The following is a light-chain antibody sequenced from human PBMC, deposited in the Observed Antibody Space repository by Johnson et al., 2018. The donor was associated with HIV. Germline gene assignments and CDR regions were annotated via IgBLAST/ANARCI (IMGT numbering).Light chain of an antibody. Sequence: QSVLTQPPSVSAAPGQKVTISCSGSSSNIGNNYVSWYQQLPGTAPKLLIYENNKRPSGIPDRFSGSMSGTSATLGITGLQTGDEADYYCGTWDSRLSAYVFGTGTKVTVL. V-gene: IGLV1-51*02. CDR3: GTWDSRLSAYV. CDR1: SSNIGNNY. CDR2: ENN. J-gene: IGLJ1*01.